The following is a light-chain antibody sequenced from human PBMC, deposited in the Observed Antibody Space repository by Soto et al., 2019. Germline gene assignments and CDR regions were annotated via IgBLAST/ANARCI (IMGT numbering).Light chain of an antibody. V-gene: IGKV3-11*01. CDR2: DSS. J-gene: IGKJ3*01. Sequence: EIVLTQSPYTLSFFPWDRSTLSCRASQNVGNYLAWYQEKPGQAPRLLISDSSNRATGIPARFSGSGSGTDFTLTISGLEPDDFALYFCQQRADWPSTFGPGTKVDIK. CDR1: QNVGNY. CDR3: QQRADWPST.